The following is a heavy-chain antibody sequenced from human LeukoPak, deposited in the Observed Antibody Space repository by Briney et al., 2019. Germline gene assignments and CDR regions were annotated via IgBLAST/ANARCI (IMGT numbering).Heavy chain of an antibody. Sequence: RGSLRLSCAASGFXFTTYWITWVRQAPGKGLEWVANIKQDGSDKYYVDSVKGRFTISRDNAKNSLYLQMNSLRAEDTAVYYCAREGRLSYWGQGTLVTVSS. CDR2: IKQDGSDK. J-gene: IGHJ4*02. CDR1: GFXFTTYW. CDR3: AREGRLSY. V-gene: IGHV3-7*03.